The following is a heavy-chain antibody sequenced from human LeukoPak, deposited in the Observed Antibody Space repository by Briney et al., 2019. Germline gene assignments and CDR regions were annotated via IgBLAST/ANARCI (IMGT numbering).Heavy chain of an antibody. V-gene: IGHV3-30*04. Sequence: GGSLRLSCAASGFTFSSYAMHWVRQAPGKGLEWVAVISYDGSNKYYADSVKGRFTISRDNSKNTLYLQMNSLRAEDTAVYYCSEEASAVPAVFDYWGQGTLVTVSS. CDR1: GFTFSSYA. D-gene: IGHD2-21*01. CDR2: ISYDGSNK. CDR3: SEEASAVPAVFDY. J-gene: IGHJ4*02.